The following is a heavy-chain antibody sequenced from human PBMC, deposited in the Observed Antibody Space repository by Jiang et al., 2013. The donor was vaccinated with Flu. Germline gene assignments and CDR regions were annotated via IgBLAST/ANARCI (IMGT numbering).Heavy chain of an antibody. Sequence: GLVKPSETLSLTCTVSGGSIGSYYWSWIRQPPGKGLEWIAYIYYSGSTNYNPSLKSRVTMSVDTSKNQFSLKLSSVTAADTAVYYCARSGYRTFDYWGQGTLVTVSS. CDR2: IYYSGST. CDR1: GGSIGSYY. J-gene: IGHJ4*02. D-gene: IGHD5-18*01. V-gene: IGHV4-59*01. CDR3: ARSGYRTFDY.